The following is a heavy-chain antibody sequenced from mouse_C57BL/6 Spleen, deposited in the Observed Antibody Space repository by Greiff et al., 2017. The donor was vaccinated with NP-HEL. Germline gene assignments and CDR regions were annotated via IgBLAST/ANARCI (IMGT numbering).Heavy chain of an antibody. V-gene: IGHV1-7*01. CDR1: GYTFTSYW. CDR3: ARREVTTVVATGAMDY. J-gene: IGHJ4*01. D-gene: IGHD1-1*01. Sequence: VKLVESGAELAKPGASVKLSCKASGYTFTSYWMHWVKQRPGQGLEWIGYINPSSGYTKYNQKFKDKATLTADKSSSTAYMQLSSLTYEDSAVYYCARREVTTVVATGAMDYWGQGTSVTVSS. CDR2: INPSSGYT.